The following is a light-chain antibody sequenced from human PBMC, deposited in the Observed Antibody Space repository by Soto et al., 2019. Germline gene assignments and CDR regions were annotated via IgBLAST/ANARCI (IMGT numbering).Light chain of an antibody. V-gene: IGKV3-20*01. J-gene: IGKJ4*01. CDR2: DAS. CDR3: QQYGSTPLT. CDR1: QSVRNNY. Sequence: IVLTQSPDTLSLSPGERATLSCRASQSVRNNYLAWYQQKPGQAPRFLIYDASSRATGIPDRFSGSGSGTDFTLTISRLEPEDFAVYCCQQYGSTPLTFGGGTKLDIE.